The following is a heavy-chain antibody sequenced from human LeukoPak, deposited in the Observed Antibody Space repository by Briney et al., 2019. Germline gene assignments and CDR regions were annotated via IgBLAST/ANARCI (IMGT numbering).Heavy chain of an antibody. J-gene: IGHJ2*01. Sequence: PGGSLRLSCSASEFTLSSYSMHWVRQAPGRGLEWAAVLSSVGGQQYYADSVKGRFTISADTSKNTLYLQMDSLRVDDTALYYCARALAGARFDLWGRGTVVAVSS. CDR2: LSSVGGQQ. CDR3: ARALAGARFDL. CDR1: EFTLSSYS. V-gene: IGHV3-30*04. D-gene: IGHD3-10*01.